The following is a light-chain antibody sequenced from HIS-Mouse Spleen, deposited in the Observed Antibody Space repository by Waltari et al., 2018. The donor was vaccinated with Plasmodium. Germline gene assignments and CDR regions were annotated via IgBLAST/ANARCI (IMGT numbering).Light chain of an antibody. Sequence: IVITHTPATLSVPRGERATLSSRASQCVSSNLAWYQQKPGQAPRLLIYGASTRATGIPARFSGSGSGTEFTLTISSLQSEDFAVYYCQQYNNWSFTFGPGTKVDIK. CDR3: QQYNNWSFT. CDR1: QCVSSN. V-gene: IGKV3-15*01. J-gene: IGKJ3*01. CDR2: GAS.